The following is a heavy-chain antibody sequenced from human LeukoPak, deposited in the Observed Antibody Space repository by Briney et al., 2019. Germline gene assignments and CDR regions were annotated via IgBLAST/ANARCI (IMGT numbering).Heavy chain of an antibody. CDR1: GYRFTSYW. CDR3: ARRTSSSSDY. CDR2: IYPGDSDT. Sequence: GESLQISCQGSGYRFTSYWIGWVRQMPGKGLEWMGIIYPGDSDTRYSPSFQGQVTISADKSISTAYLQWSSLKASDTAMYYCARRTSSSSDYWGQGTLVTVSS. V-gene: IGHV5-51*01. J-gene: IGHJ4*02. D-gene: IGHD6-6*01.